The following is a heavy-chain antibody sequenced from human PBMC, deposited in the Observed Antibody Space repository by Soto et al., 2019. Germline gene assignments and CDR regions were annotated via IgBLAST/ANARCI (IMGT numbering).Heavy chain of an antibody. CDR2: MNPNSGNT. J-gene: IGHJ4*02. V-gene: IGHV1-8*01. Sequence: ASVKVSCTASGYTFTSYDIHRVRQATGQGLEWMGWMNPNSGNTGYAQKFQGRVTMTRNTSISTAYMELSSLRSEDTAVYYCARGLYDYVWRSYRYRDYWGQGTLVTVSS. CDR3: ARGLYDYVWRSYRYRDY. CDR1: GYTFTSYD. D-gene: IGHD3-16*02.